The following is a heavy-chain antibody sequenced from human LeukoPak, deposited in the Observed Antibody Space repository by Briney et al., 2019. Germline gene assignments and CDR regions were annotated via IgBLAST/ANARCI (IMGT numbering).Heavy chain of an antibody. J-gene: IGHJ3*02. CDR1: GGSISSSNW. CDR2: IYHSGST. CDR3: ARELWFGSGSRYAFDI. Sequence: SETLSLTCAVSGGSISSSNWWSWVRQPPGKGLEWIGEIYHSGSTNYNPSLKSRVTISVDTSKNQFSLKLSSVTAADTAVYYCARELWFGSGSRYAFDIWGQGTMVTVSS. D-gene: IGHD6-19*01. V-gene: IGHV4-4*02.